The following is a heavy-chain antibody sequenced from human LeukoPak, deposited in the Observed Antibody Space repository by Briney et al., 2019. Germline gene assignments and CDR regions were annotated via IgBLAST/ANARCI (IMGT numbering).Heavy chain of an antibody. CDR3: AKVRDYYDSSDKTFDY. CDR1: GFTFSSYW. Sequence: PGGSLRLSCAASGFTFSSYWMHWVRQAPGKGLEWVAVISYDGSNKYYAESVKGRFTISRDNSKNTLYLQMNSLRAEDTAVYYCAKVRDYYDSSDKTFDYWGQGTLVTVSS. J-gene: IGHJ4*02. D-gene: IGHD3-22*01. V-gene: IGHV3-30*18. CDR2: ISYDGSNK.